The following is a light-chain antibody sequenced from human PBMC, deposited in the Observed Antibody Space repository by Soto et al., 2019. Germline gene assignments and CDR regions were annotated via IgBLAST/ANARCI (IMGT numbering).Light chain of an antibody. J-gene: IGLJ1*01. CDR1: NIGSKG. V-gene: IGLV3-21*04. Sequence: SYELTQPPSVSVAPGETARITCGGNNIGSKGVHWYQQKPGQAPVLVIYYDSDRPSGIPERFSGSNSGNTATLTISRVEAGDEADYYCQVWHSSSDHHVFGPGTKLTVL. CDR3: QVWHSSSDHHV. CDR2: YDS.